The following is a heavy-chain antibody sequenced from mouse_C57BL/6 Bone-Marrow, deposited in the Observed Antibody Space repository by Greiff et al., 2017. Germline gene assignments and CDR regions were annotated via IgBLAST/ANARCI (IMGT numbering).Heavy chain of an antibody. CDR2: IYPGSGST. D-gene: IGHD2-5*01. Sequence: QVQLQQPGAELVKPGASVKMSCKASGYTFTSYWITWVKQRPGQGLEWIGYIYPGSGSTNYNEKFKSKATLTVDTSSSTAYMQLSSLTSEDSAVYYCARGGLYSNYVDYWGQGTTLTVSS. V-gene: IGHV1-55*01. CDR3: ARGGLYSNYVDY. J-gene: IGHJ2*01. CDR1: GYTFTSYW.